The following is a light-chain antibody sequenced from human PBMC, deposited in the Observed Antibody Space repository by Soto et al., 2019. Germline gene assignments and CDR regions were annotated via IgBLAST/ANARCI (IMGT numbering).Light chain of an antibody. Sequence: IQLTQSPSSLSASVGDRVTITCRASRGISSYLAWYQQKPGKAPKLLIYAASTLHTGVPSRFSGSGSGTDFTLTISSLQPEDFATYYCLQYKNSPITFGQGARLENK. CDR2: AAS. J-gene: IGKJ5*01. V-gene: IGKV1-9*01. CDR3: LQYKNSPIT. CDR1: RGISSY.